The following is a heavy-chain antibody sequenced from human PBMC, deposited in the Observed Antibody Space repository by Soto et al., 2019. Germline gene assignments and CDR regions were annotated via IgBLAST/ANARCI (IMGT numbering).Heavy chain of an antibody. J-gene: IGHJ4*02. CDR2: INAGNGNT. D-gene: IGHD2-15*01. CDR3: ARGYCSGGSCFPLDY. V-gene: IGHV1-3*01. CDR1: GYTFTSYA. Sequence: ASVKVSCKASGYTFTSYAMHWVRQAPGQRLEWMGWINAGNGNTKYSQKFQGRVTITRDTSASTAYMELSSLRSEDTAVYYCARGYCSGGSCFPLDYWGQRTLVTVSS.